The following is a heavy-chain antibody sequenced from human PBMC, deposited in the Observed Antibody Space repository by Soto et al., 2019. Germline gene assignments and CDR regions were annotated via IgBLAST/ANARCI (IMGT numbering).Heavy chain of an antibody. CDR1: GGTFSSYA. Sequence: GASVKVSCKASGGTFSSYAISWVRQAPGQGLEWMGGIIPIFGTANYAQKFQGRVTITADESTSTAYMELSSLRSEDTAVYYCATGGGSGSYLGLYYFDYWGQGTLVTAPQ. V-gene: IGHV1-69*13. J-gene: IGHJ4*02. CDR2: IIPIFGTA. D-gene: IGHD1-26*01. CDR3: ATGGGSGSYLGLYYFDY.